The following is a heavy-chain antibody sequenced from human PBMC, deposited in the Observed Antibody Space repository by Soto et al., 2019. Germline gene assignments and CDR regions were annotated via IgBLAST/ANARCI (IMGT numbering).Heavy chain of an antibody. J-gene: IGHJ4*02. CDR3: ARVGSDYDFWSGYFGYYFDY. CDR2: IDDGGGA. V-gene: IGHV4-31*03. Sequence: PSETLSLTCTVSTGSISSGPYYWSWIRQHPGKGLEWIAYIDDGGGAHYNPSLKSRLTISVDTSKNQFSLKLSSVTAADTAVYYCARVGSDYDFWSGYFGYYFDYWGQGTLVTVS. CDR1: TGSISSGPYY. D-gene: IGHD3-3*01.